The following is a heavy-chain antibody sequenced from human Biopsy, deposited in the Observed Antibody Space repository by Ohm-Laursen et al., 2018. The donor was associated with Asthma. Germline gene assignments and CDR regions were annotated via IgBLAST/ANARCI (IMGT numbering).Heavy chain of an antibody. CDR3: ARGDSSGWSHYYFDY. V-gene: IGHV3-53*01. J-gene: IGHJ4*02. CDR1: GFTVSRDH. D-gene: IGHD6-19*01. CDR2: IYSGGTL. Sequence: SLRLSCSASGFTVSRDHMFWVRQAPGKGLEWVSVIYSGGTLHTADSVRGRFTISRDFSKNTLHLQMRSLRVEVTAVYYCARGDSSGWSHYYFDYWGQGTLVTVSS.